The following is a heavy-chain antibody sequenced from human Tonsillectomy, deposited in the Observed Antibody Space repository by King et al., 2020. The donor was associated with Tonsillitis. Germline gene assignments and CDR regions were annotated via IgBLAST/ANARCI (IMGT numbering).Heavy chain of an antibody. CDR1: KFIFSDYW. Sequence: QLVQSGGGLVQPGGSLRLSCATSKFIFSDYWMTWVRQAPGKGLEWVANINQDGSERDYVHSVKGRFTISRDSAKNPLFLQMNSLRAEDTAVYYCARVGGRWHLDYWGQGALVTVSS. V-gene: IGHV3-7*01. CDR3: ARVGGRWHLDY. D-gene: IGHD3-10*01. CDR2: INQDGSER. J-gene: IGHJ4*02.